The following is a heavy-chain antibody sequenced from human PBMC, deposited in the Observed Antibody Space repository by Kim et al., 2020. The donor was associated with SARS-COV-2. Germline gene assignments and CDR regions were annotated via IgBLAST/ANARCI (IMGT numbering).Heavy chain of an antibody. CDR3: ARDMAFYGSGTYGLDY. Sequence: ADSVKGRVTISRDNSKDTVHLEISGLRPEDTALYYCARDMAFYGSGTYGLDYWGQGTLVTVSS. J-gene: IGHJ4*02. V-gene: IGHV3-30*15. D-gene: IGHD3-10*01.